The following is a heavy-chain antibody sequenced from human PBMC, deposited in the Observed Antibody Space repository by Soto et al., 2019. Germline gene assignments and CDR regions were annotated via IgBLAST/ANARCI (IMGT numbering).Heavy chain of an antibody. CDR1: GGSISSYY. J-gene: IGHJ5*01. CDR2: IYYSGST. V-gene: IGHV4-59*01. D-gene: IGHD3-10*01. CDR3: GRGLRGIRGFDP. Sequence: SETLSLTCTVSGGSISSYYWSWIRQPPGKGLEWIGYIYYSGSTNYNPSFKSRVTISVDTSKNQFSLKLSAVTAADTAVLYEGRGLRGIRGFDPLGQGTLVTV.